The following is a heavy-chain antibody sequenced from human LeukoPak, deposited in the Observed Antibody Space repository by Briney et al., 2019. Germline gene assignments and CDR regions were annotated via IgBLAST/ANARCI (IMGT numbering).Heavy chain of an antibody. J-gene: IGHJ4*02. D-gene: IGHD4-17*01. CDR1: GFTFSTYA. V-gene: IGHV3-23*01. CDR2: ITGTGGST. CDR3: ARDSYGDFSFDY. Sequence: GGSLRLSCAASGFTFSTYAVSWVRQAPGQGLEWVSNITGTGGSTYYADSVKGRFTISRDNSKNTLYLQMNSLRAEDTAVYYCARDSYGDFSFDYWGQGNLVTVSS.